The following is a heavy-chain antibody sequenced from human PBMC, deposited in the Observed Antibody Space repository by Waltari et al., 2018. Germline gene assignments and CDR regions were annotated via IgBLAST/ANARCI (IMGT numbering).Heavy chain of an antibody. CDR1: GFTFRSAW. V-gene: IGHV3-7*03. CDR3: SRSLDA. CDR2: IKPDGSER. Sequence: EVQLVESGGGLVQPVGSLRLSCAADGFTFRSAWMDWVRQAPGKGLEWVANIKPDGSERYSVDSVKGRFTISRDNAKNSVYLQMNSLRAEDTAVYYCSRSLDAWGQGTTVTVSS. J-gene: IGHJ6*02.